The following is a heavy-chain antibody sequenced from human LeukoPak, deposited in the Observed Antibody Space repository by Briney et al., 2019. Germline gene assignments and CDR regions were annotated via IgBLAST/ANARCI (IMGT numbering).Heavy chain of an antibody. J-gene: IGHJ2*01. V-gene: IGHV3-7*01. D-gene: IGHD6-19*01. CDR2: IKQDGSEK. CDR3: ARFMGSGWYGAWYFDF. CDR1: GFMFRSYW. Sequence: GGSLRLSCAASGFMFRSYWMSWVRQAPGKGLEWVANIKQDGSEKKYVDSVKGRFTISRDNAKNSLYLQMNSLRVEDTAVYYCARFMGSGWYGAWYFDFWGRGTLVTVSS.